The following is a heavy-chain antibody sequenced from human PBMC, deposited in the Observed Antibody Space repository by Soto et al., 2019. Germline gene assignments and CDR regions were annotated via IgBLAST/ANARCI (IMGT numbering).Heavy chain of an antibody. Sequence: QVQLQESGQGLVKPSWTLSLTCAVSGGSISSSTWWSWVRQPPWKGLEWIGETYHSGSTNYNPSLKSRVTISVDKSKNHFSLKLSSVTAADTAVDYCASQYFDAFDYWGQGTLVTVSS. CDR3: ASQYFDAFDY. D-gene: IGHD3-9*01. V-gene: IGHV4-4*02. CDR1: GGSISSSTW. CDR2: TYHSGST. J-gene: IGHJ4*02.